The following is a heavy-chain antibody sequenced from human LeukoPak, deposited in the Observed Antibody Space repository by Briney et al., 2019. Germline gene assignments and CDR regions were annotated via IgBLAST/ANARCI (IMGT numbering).Heavy chain of an antibody. D-gene: IGHD2-21*01. CDR3: ARRIPRYWYFDV. J-gene: IGHJ2*01. CDR2: IYSSGGT. Sequence: SETLSLTCSVSGGSISGYYWSRIRQPPGKGLEWIGYIYSSGGTNYNPSLKSRVTISADTSKKQFSLKLTSVTAADTAVYYCARRIPRYWYFDVWGRGTLVTVSS. V-gene: IGHV4-59*08. CDR1: GGSISGYY.